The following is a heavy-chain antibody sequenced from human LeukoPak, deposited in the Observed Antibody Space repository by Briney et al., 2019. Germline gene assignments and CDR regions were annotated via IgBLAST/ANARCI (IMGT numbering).Heavy chain of an antibody. J-gene: IGHJ4*02. D-gene: IGHD3-10*01. V-gene: IGHV4-38-2*02. CDR3: ARGAPDYGSGSYSPFDY. CDR2: IYHSGST. Sequence: SETLSLTCTVSGYSISSGYYWGWIRQPPGKGLEWIGSIYHSGSTYYNPSLKSRVTISVDTSKNQFSLKLSSVTAADTAVYYCARGAPDYGSGSYSPFDYWGQGTLVTVSS. CDR1: GYSISSGYY.